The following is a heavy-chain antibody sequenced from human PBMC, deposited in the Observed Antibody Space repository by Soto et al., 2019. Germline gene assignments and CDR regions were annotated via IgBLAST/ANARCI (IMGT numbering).Heavy chain of an antibody. J-gene: IGHJ4*02. CDR2: ISYDGSNK. CDR3: ARDREAALGD. D-gene: IGHD3-16*01. V-gene: IGHV3-30-3*01. Sequence: QVQLVESGGGVVQPGRSLRLSCAASGFTFSSYAMHWVRQAPGKGLEWVAVISYDGSNKYYADSVKGRFTISRDNSKNTLYLQTNSLRAEDTAVYYCARDREAALGDWGQGTLVTVSS. CDR1: GFTFSSYA.